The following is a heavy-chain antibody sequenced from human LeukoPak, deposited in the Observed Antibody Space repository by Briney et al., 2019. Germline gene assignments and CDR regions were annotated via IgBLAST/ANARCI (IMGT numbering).Heavy chain of an antibody. V-gene: IGHV1-69*13. J-gene: IGHJ4*02. CDR3: AREGDILTGYAFDY. CDR1: VGTFSSYA. D-gene: IGHD3-9*01. Sequence: ASVKVSCKASVGTFSSYAISWVRRAPGPGLEWMGGIIPIFGTANYAQKFQGRVTITADESTSTAYMELSSLRSEDTAVYYCAREGDILTGYAFDYWGQGTLVTVSS. CDR2: IIPIFGTA.